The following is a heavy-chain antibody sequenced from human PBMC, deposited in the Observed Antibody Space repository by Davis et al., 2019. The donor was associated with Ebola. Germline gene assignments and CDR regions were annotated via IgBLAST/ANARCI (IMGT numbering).Heavy chain of an antibody. CDR1: GYTFRIHA. CDR3: ARGGETVTGTASHGMDV. J-gene: IGHJ6*02. V-gene: IGHV3-23*01. D-gene: IGHD1-14*01. CDR2: LSDSGGLS. Sequence: GESLKISCAASGYTFRIHAMTWVRQAPGKGLEWVSALSDSGGLSYYADSVKGRFTISRDNSKNTLYLQMDSLTAEDTAVYYCARGGETVTGTASHGMDVWGQGTTVTVSS.